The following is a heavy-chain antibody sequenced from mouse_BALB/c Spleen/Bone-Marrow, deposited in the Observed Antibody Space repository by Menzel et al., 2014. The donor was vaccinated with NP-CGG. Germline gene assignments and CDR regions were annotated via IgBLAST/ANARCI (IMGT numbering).Heavy chain of an antibody. D-gene: IGHD1-2*01. CDR3: VRRDYGYGGFAY. V-gene: IGHV10-1*02. CDR1: GFTFNTYA. Sequence: EVKLVESGGGLVQPKGSLKLSCAASGFTFNTYAMNWVRQAPGKGLEWVARIRSKSNNYATHYADSVKDRFTISRDDSQSMLYLQMNNLKTEDTAMYYCVRRDYGYGGFAYWGQGTLVTVSA. CDR2: IRSKSNNYAT. J-gene: IGHJ3*01.